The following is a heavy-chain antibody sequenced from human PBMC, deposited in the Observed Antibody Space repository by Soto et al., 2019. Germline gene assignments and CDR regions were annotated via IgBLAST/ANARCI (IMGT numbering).Heavy chain of an antibody. CDR2: ISAYNGNT. V-gene: IGHV1-18*01. D-gene: IGHD4-17*01. CDR1: GYTFTSYG. CDR3: ARDTRYGDYPSFFDY. J-gene: IGHJ4*02. Sequence: QVQLVQSGAEVKKPGASVKVSCKASGYTFTSYGISWVRQAPGQGLEWMGWISAYNGNTNYAQKLKGRVTMTTDTSTSTAYMELRSLRSDDTAVYYCARDTRYGDYPSFFDYWGQGTLVTVSS.